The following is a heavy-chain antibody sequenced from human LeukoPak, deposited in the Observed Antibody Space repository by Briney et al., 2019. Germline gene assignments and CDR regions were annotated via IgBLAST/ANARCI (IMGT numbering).Heavy chain of an antibody. V-gene: IGHV3-23*01. CDR2: ISGSGGST. Sequence: GGSLRLSCAASGFTFSSYAMSWVRQAPGKGLEWVSAISGSGGSTYYADSVKGRFTISRDNAKNSLYLQLNSLRAEDTAVYFCARQRYSDYWGQGTLVTVSS. CDR3: ARQRYSDY. D-gene: IGHD1-1*01. CDR1: GFTFSSYA. J-gene: IGHJ4*02.